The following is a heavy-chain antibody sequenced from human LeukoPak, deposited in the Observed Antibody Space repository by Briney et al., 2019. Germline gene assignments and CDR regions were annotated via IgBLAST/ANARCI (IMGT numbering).Heavy chain of an antibody. CDR3: AKEHREYCSSSSCPNWLDP. D-gene: IGHD2-2*01. CDR2: VSASGGST. J-gene: IGHJ5*02. CDR1: GFTFSIYA. Sequence: GGSLRLSCAASGFTFSIYAMSWVRQAPGKGLEWVSAVSASGGSTYYADSVKGRFTISRDNSKNTLHLQMNSLRAEDTAVYHCAKEHREYCSSSSCPNWLDPWGQGTLVTVSS. V-gene: IGHV3-23*01.